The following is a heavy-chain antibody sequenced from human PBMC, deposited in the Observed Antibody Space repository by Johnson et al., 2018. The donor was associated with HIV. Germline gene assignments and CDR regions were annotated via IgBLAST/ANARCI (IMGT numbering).Heavy chain of an antibody. Sequence: VQLVESGGGLVQPGGSLRLSCAASGFTVSRNYMNWVRQAPGKGLEWVSVIYSGGSTYYADSVKGRFTISRDNSKNTLYLQMGSLKAEDMAVYYCARDPLENDYIWGQGAFDIWGQGTLVTVSS. D-gene: IGHD3-16*01. J-gene: IGHJ3*02. CDR3: ARDPLENDYIWGQGAFDI. V-gene: IGHV3-66*02. CDR1: GFTVSRNY. CDR2: IYSGGST.